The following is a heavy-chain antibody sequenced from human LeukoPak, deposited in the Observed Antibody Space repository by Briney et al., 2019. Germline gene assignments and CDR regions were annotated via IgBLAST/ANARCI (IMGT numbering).Heavy chain of an antibody. CDR1: GLTISSNY. CDR2: IYSGGST. D-gene: IGHD3-22*01. CDR3: AREQDDSSGYPPGFFDY. J-gene: IGHJ4*02. Sequence: SGGSQRLSCAASGLTISSNYMSWVRQAPGKGLEWVSVIYSGGSTYYADSVKGRFTISRDNSKNTLYLQMNSLRAEDTAVYYCAREQDDSSGYPPGFFDYWGQGTLVTVSS. V-gene: IGHV3-66*02.